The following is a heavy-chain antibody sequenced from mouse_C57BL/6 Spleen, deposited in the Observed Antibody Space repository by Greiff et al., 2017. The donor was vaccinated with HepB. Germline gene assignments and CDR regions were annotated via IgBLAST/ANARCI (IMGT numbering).Heavy chain of an antibody. CDR3: ARSDYYGSLWYFDV. Sequence: VQLKESGPELVKPGASVKISCKASGYSFTDYNMNWVKQSNGKSLEWIGVINPNYGTTSYNQKFKGKATLTVDQSSSTAYMQLNSLTSEDSAVYYCARSDYYGSLWYFDVWGTGTTVTVSS. V-gene: IGHV1-39*01. D-gene: IGHD1-1*01. J-gene: IGHJ1*03. CDR1: GYSFTDYN. CDR2: INPNYGTT.